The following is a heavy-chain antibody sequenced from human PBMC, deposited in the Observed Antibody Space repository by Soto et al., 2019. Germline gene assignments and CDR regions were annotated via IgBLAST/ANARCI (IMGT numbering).Heavy chain of an antibody. Sequence: PGGSLRLSCAASGFTFDDYAMHWVRQAPGKGLEWVSGISWNSGSIGYADSVKGRFTISRDNAKNSLYLQMNSLRAEDTALYYCAKDIGSALVGGQNDWGQGTLVTVSS. V-gene: IGHV3-9*01. CDR1: GFTFDDYA. CDR2: ISWNSGSI. D-gene: IGHD3-10*01. CDR3: AKDIGSALVGGQND. J-gene: IGHJ4*02.